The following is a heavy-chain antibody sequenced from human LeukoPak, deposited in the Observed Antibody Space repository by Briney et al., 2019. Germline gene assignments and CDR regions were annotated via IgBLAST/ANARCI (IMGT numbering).Heavy chain of an antibody. CDR1: GYAFTRHY. V-gene: IGHV1-46*01. D-gene: IGHD5-24*01. CDR2: INPSGNMA. CDR3: ARDNSLEDMAWWFDP. J-gene: IGHJ5*02. Sequence: ASVKVSCKSSGYAFTRHYMHWVRQAPGQGLEWMGLINPSGNMAWSAQKFQGRVTLTRDMSTTTDYMELSSLRSEDTAVYYCARDNSLEDMAWWFDPWGQGTLVIVSS.